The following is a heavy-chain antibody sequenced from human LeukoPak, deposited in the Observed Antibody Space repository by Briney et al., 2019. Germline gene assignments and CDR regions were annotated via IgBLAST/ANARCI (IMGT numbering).Heavy chain of an antibody. V-gene: IGHV3-7*03. CDR3: ARGSGWVDY. CDR1: GFTFIEYS. Sequence: GGSLRLSCAASGFTFIEYSLTWVRQAPGKGLEWVANINHDGSEKNYVDSVKGRFTIPRDNAENSVYLQVNSLRAEDTAIYYCARGSGWVDYWGQGTLVTVSS. D-gene: IGHD6-19*01. J-gene: IGHJ4*02. CDR2: INHDGSEK.